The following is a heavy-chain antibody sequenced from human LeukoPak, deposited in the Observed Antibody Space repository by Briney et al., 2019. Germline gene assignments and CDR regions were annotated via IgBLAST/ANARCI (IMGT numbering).Heavy chain of an antibody. V-gene: IGHV1-24*01. CDR2: FDPEDGET. CDR1: GYTLTELS. CDR3: ATADDYGDYGGY. Sequence: GASVKVSCKXSGYTLTELSMHWVRQAPGKGLEWMGGFDPEDGETIYSQKFQGRVTMTEDTSTDTAYMELSSLRSEDTAVYYCATADDYGDYGGYWGQGTLVTVSS. D-gene: IGHD4-17*01. J-gene: IGHJ4*02.